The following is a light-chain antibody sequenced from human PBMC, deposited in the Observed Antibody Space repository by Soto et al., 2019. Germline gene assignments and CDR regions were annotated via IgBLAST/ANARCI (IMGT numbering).Light chain of an antibody. J-gene: IGKJ4*01. Sequence: EIVLTQSPATLSLSPGERATLSCRASQSVSSYLALYQQKPCQAPRLLIYDASNRATGIPARFSGSVSGPAFTLTTSSRETQDFAVYYCQMLSNWLLTFGGGTQVEIK. CDR1: QSVSSY. CDR3: QMLSNWLLT. CDR2: DAS. V-gene: IGKV3-11*01.